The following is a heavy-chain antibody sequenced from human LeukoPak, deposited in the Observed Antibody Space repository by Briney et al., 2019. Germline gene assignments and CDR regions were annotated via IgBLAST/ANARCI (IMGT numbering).Heavy chain of an antibody. CDR2: INPSGGST. Sequence: ASVKVSCTASGYTFTSYYMHWVRQAPGQGLEWMGIINPSGGSTSYAQKFQGRVTMTRDTSTSTVYMELSSLRSEDTAVYYCARDVPYYDSSGYSVDPWGQGTLVTVSS. J-gene: IGHJ5*02. V-gene: IGHV1-46*01. D-gene: IGHD3-22*01. CDR3: ARDVPYYDSSGYSVDP. CDR1: GYTFTSYY.